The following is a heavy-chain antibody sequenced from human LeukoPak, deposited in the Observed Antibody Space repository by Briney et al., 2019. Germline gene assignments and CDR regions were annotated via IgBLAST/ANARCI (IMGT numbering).Heavy chain of an antibody. CDR1: GFTFSSYS. V-gene: IGHV3-21*01. D-gene: IGHD5-18*01. J-gene: IGHJ4*02. Sequence: PGGSLRLSCAASGFTFSSYSMNWVRQAPGKGLEWVSSISSSSSYIYYADSVKGQFTISRDNAKNSLYLQMNSLRAEDTAVYYCARDTAMLGFDYWGQGTLVTVSS. CDR2: ISSSSSYI. CDR3: ARDTAMLGFDY.